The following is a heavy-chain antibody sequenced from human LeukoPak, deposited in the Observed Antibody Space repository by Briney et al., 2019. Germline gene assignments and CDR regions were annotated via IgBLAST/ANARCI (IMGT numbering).Heavy chain of an antibody. J-gene: IGHJ4*02. CDR2: IYYSGST. V-gene: IGHV4-59*01. D-gene: IGHD6-19*01. CDR3: AREYSSGWYRAFDY. CDR1: GGSISGYY. Sequence: SETLSLTCTFSGGSISGYYWSWIRQPPGKGLEWIGYIYYSGSTNYNPSLKSRVTISVDTSKNQFSLKLTSVTAADTAVYYCAREYSSGWYRAFDYWGQGTLVTVSS.